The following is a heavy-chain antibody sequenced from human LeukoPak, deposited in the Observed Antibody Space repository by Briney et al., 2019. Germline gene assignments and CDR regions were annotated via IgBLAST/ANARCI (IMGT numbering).Heavy chain of an antibody. Sequence: ASVKVSCKASGYTFTSYAMHWVRQAPGQRLEWMGWINAGNGNTKYSQKSQGRVTITRDTSASTAYMELSSLRSEDTAVYYCARGPRPYCYDSSGYPPLDYWGQGTLVTVSS. CDR1: GYTFTSYA. J-gene: IGHJ4*02. CDR2: INAGNGNT. CDR3: ARGPRPYCYDSSGYPPLDY. V-gene: IGHV1-3*01. D-gene: IGHD3-22*01.